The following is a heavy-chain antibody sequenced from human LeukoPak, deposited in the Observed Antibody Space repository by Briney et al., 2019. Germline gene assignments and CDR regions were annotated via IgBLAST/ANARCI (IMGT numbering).Heavy chain of an antibody. J-gene: IGHJ4*02. CDR1: GGPFSGYY. V-gene: IGHV4-34*01. CDR2: INHSGST. Sequence: SSETLSLTCAVYGGPFSGYYWSWIRQPPGKGLEWIGEINHSGSTNYNPSLKSRVTISVDTSKSQFSLKLSSVTAADTAVYYCASKGRGVISHYFDYWGQGTLVTVSS. CDR3: ASKGRGVISHYFDY. D-gene: IGHD3-10*01.